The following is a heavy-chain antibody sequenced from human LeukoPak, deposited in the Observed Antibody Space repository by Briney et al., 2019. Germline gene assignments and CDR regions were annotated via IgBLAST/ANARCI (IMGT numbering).Heavy chain of an antibody. CDR3: ARVDGGSSGYDLVY. CDR2: IYSSGST. J-gene: IGHJ4*02. V-gene: IGHV4-59*01. CDR1: GGSISNYY. Sequence: SETLSLTCSVSGGSISNYYWSWIRQPPGKGLEWIVYIYSSGSTNYNPSLKSRVTISVDTSKNQFSLKLRSVTAADTAVYYCARVDGGSSGYDLVYWGQGTLVTVSS. D-gene: IGHD5-12*01.